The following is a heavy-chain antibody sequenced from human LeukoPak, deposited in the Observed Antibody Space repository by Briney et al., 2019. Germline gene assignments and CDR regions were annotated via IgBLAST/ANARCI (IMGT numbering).Heavy chain of an antibody. J-gene: IGHJ4*02. V-gene: IGHV3-23*05. CDR2: IYSGGNT. D-gene: IGHD4-17*01. CDR3: ARRAGEYSHPYDY. Sequence: HPGGSLRLSCAASGFTFSSYAMSWVRQAPGKGLEWVSFIYSGGNTHYSDSVKGRFTISRDNSKNTLYLQMNSLRAEDTAVYHCARRAGEYSHPYDYWGQGTLVTVSS. CDR1: GFTFSSYA.